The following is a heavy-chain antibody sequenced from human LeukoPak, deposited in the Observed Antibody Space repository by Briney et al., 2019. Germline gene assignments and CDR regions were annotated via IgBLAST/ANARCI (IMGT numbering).Heavy chain of an antibody. CDR2: IYYSGST. J-gene: IGHJ3*02. V-gene: IGHV4-39*01. D-gene: IGHD3-22*01. Sequence: SETLSLTCTVSGGSISSSSYYLGWIRHPPGKGLEWIGSIYYSGSTYYNPSLKSRVTISVDTSKNQFSLKLSSVTAADTAVYYCARSYYDSSGYPDAFDIWGQGTMVTVSS. CDR1: GGSISSSSYY. CDR3: ARSYYDSSGYPDAFDI.